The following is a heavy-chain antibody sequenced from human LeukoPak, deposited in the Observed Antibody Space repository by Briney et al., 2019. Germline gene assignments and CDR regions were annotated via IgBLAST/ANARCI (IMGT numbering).Heavy chain of an antibody. V-gene: IGHV4-39*07. Sequence: SETLSLTCTVSGGSISSSSYYWGWIRQPPGKGLEWIVNIDYSGSTYYNPSLKSRVTISVDTSKNQFSLKVSSVTAADTAVYYCARALLVRGVTTFDYWGQGTLVTVSS. CDR1: GGSISSSSYY. J-gene: IGHJ4*02. CDR3: ARALLVRGVTTFDY. CDR2: IDYSGST. D-gene: IGHD3-10*01.